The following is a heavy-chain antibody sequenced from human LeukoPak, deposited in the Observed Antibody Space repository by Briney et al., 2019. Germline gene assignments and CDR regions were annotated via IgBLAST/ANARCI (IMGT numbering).Heavy chain of an antibody. V-gene: IGHV4-59*01. D-gene: IGHD3-3*01. CDR3: ARDGGYYDFWSGYYEY. Sequence: SETLSLTCTVSGGSISRYYWSWLRQPPGKGLECIGHIYYSGSTNYNPSTKSRVTISVDTSKNQFSLKLSSVTAADTAVYYCARDGGYYDFWSGYYEYWGQGTLVTVSS. CDR2: IYYSGST. CDR1: GGSISRYY. J-gene: IGHJ4*02.